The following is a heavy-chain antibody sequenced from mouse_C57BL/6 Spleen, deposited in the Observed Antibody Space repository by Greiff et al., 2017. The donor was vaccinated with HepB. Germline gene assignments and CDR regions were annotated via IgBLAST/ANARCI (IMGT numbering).Heavy chain of an antibody. V-gene: IGHV1-81*01. CDR3: ARGGDYGSLDY. CDR1: GYTFTSYG. CDR2: IYPRSGNT. J-gene: IGHJ2*01. Sequence: VQLQESGAELARPGASVKLSCKASGYTFTSYGISWVKQRTGQGLEWIGEIYPRSGNTYYNEKFKGKATLTADKSSSTAYMELRSLTSEDSAVYFCARGGDYGSLDYWGQGTTLTVSS. D-gene: IGHD2-4*01.